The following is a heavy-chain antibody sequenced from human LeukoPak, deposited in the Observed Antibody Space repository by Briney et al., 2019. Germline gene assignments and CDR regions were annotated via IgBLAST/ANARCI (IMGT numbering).Heavy chain of an antibody. Sequence: GGSLRLSCAASGFTFSGSAMHWVRQASGKGLGWVGRIRSKANSYATAYAASVKGRFTISRDDSKNTAYLQMNSLKTEDTAVYYCTRHGRDTAMEAKYNWFDPWGQGTLVTVSS. V-gene: IGHV3-73*01. CDR1: GFTFSGSA. CDR3: TRHGRDTAMEAKYNWFDP. D-gene: IGHD5-18*01. CDR2: IRSKANSYAT. J-gene: IGHJ5*02.